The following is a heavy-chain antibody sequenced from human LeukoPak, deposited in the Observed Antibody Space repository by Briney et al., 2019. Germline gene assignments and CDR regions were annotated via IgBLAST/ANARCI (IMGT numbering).Heavy chain of an antibody. CDR2: ITPSSSYI. Sequence: PGRSLRLSCAASGFTFSSYSMTWVRQAPGKGLEWVSSITPSSSYIFSGDSVKGRFTISRDNAKNSLYLQMNSLRAEGTAVYYCARMVLGAAGSVDFDCWGQGTLVTVSS. J-gene: IGHJ4*02. V-gene: IGHV3-21*01. CDR1: GFTFSSYS. D-gene: IGHD6-13*01. CDR3: ARMVLGAAGSVDFDC.